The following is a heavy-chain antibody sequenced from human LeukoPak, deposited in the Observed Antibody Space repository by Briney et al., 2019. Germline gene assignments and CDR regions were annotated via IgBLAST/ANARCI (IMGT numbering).Heavy chain of an antibody. Sequence: SETLSLTCAVSGGSISSSNWWSWVHQPPGKGLEWIGEIYHSGSTNYNPSLKSRVTISVDKSKNQFSLKLSSVTAADTAVYYCAASRPYCSGGSCYSAEMDVWGQGTTVTVSS. CDR1: GGSISSSNW. J-gene: IGHJ6*02. D-gene: IGHD2-15*01. CDR3: AASRPYCSGGSCYSAEMDV. CDR2: IYHSGST. V-gene: IGHV4-4*02.